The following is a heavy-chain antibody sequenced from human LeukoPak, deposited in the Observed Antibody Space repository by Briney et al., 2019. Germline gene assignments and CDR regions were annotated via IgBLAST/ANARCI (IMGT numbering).Heavy chain of an antibody. V-gene: IGHV3-23*01. Sequence: PGGSLRLSCAASGFTFSTYGMSWVRQAPGEGLEWGSYITSSSETMHYADSVKGRFTISRDNSKSTLYLQMNSLRAEDTAVYYCAKVIGYYDSSGPLEFDYWGQGTLVTVSS. J-gene: IGHJ4*02. D-gene: IGHD3-22*01. CDR2: ITSSSETM. CDR3: AKVIGYYDSSGPLEFDY. CDR1: GFTFSTYG.